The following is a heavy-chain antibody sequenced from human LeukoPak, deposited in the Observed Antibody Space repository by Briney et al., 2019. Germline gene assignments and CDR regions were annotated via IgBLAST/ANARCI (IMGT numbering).Heavy chain of an antibody. CDR1: GGSFSGYY. J-gene: IGHJ4*02. CDR3: ARGQIILKLLWFGELPRIYFDY. CDR2: INHSGST. Sequence: KASETLSLTCAVYGGSFSGYYWSWIRQPPGKGLEWIGEINHSGSTNYNPSLKSRVTISVDTSKNQFSLKLGSVTAADTAVYYCARGQIILKLLWFGELPRIYFDYWGQGTLVTVSS. D-gene: IGHD3-10*01. V-gene: IGHV4-34*01.